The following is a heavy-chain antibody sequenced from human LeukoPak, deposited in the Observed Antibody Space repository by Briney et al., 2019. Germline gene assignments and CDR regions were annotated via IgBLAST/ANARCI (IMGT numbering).Heavy chain of an antibody. D-gene: IGHD6-13*01. Sequence: GASVKVSCKTSGGTFSSYAISRVRQAPGQGLEWMGRIIPILGIANYAQKFQRRGTITADKSTSTAYMELSSLRSEDTAVYYCARDSGIAAAGPYYYYGMDVWGQGTTVTVSS. CDR2: IIPILGIA. CDR3: ARDSGIAAAGPYYYYGMDV. J-gene: IGHJ6*02. V-gene: IGHV1-69*04. CDR1: GGTFSSYA.